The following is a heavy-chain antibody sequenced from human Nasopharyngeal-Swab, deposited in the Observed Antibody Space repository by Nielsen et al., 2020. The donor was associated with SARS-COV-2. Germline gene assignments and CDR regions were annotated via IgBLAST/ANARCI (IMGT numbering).Heavy chain of an antibody. CDR1: GFTFSSYW. D-gene: IGHD3-9*01. J-gene: IGHJ4*02. CDR3: ASSPGDILTGYYL. V-gene: IGHV3-21*05. CDR2: ISSSSSYT. Sequence: GGSLRLSCAASGFTFSSYWMSWVRQAPGKGLEWVSYISSSSSYTNYADSVKGRFTISRDNAKNSLYLQMNSLRAEDTAVYYCASSPGDILTGYYLWGQGTLVTVSS.